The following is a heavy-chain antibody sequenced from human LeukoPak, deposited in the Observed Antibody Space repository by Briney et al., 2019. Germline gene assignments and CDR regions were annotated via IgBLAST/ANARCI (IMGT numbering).Heavy chain of an antibody. V-gene: IGHV3-30*04. J-gene: IGHJ6*03. CDR2: ISYGGSNK. CDR3: ARAAYCGGDCYSGYYYYYYTDV. CDR1: GFTFSSYA. D-gene: IGHD2-21*02. Sequence: PGGSLRLSCAASGFTFSSYAMHWVRQAPGKGLEWVAVISYGGSNKYYADSVKGRFTISRDNSENTLYLQMNSLRAEDTAVYYCARAAYCGGDCYSGYYYYYYTDVWGKGTTVTVSS.